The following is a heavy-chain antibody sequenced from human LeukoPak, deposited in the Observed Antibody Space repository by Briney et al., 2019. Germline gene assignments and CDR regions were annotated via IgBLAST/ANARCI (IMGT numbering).Heavy chain of an antibody. CDR2: IIPIFGTA. CDR3: ARGSSSDYYDSSGRTLMDY. D-gene: IGHD3-22*01. V-gene: IGHV1-69*13. CDR1: EGTFSSYA. J-gene: IGHJ4*02. Sequence: ASVKVSCKASEGTFSSYAISWVRQVPGQGLEWMGGIIPIFGTANYAQKFQGRVTITADESTSTAYMELSSLRSDDTAVYYCARGSSSDYYDSSGRTLMDYWGQGTLVTVSS.